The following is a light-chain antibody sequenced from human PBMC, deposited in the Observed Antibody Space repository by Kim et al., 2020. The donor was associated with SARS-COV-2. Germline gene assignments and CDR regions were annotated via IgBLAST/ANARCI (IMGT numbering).Light chain of an antibody. CDR2: DAS. Sequence: VSPGERATLSGRASQSVSSNLAWYQQKPGQAPRLLIYDASTRATGIPARFSGSGSGTEFTLTISSLQSEDFAVYYCQQYNNWPLYTFGQGTKLEI. CDR3: QQYNNWPLYT. V-gene: IGKV3D-15*01. J-gene: IGKJ2*01. CDR1: QSVSSN.